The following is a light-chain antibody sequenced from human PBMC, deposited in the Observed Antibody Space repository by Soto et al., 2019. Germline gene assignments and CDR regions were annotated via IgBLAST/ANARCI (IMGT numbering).Light chain of an antibody. CDR3: QQRSNWLIT. Sequence: EIVLTQSPATLSSFPGDRATLSCRASQSVSSSYLAWYQQKPGQAPRLLIYGASNRATGIPDRFSGSGSGTDFTLTISSLEPEDFAVYYCQQRSNWLITFGQGTRLEIK. J-gene: IGKJ5*01. CDR2: GAS. CDR1: QSVSSSY. V-gene: IGKV3D-20*02.